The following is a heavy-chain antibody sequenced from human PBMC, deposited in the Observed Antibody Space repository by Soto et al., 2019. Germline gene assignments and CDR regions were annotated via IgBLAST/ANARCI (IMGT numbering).Heavy chain of an antibody. D-gene: IGHD6-19*01. CDR3: AGHTKGWYYFDH. J-gene: IGHJ4*02. CDR2: IYPVVSDT. V-gene: IGHV5-51*01. CDR1: RYSFTDYW. Sequence: GEAPKISCKAFRYSFTDYWIGWVRQMPEKGREWMVFIYPVVSDTRYSPSLQGHVSISSDKSISTAYLHWSRLWASDSPIYFCAGHTKGWYYFDHWGKGTVVTVSS.